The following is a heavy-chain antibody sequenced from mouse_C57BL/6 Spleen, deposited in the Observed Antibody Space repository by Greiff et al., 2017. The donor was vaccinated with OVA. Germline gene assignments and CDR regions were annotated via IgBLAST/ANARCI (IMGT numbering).Heavy chain of an antibody. Sequence: EVQLVESGPELVKPGASVKMSCKASGYTFTDYNMHWVKQSHGKSLEWIGYINPNNGGTSYNQKFKGKATLTVNKSSSTAYMELRSLTSEDSAVYYCARSWDEGYYAMDYWGQGTSVTVSS. CDR3: ARSWDEGYYAMDY. CDR1: GYTFTDYN. J-gene: IGHJ4*01. V-gene: IGHV1-22*01. CDR2: INPNNGGT. D-gene: IGHD4-1*01.